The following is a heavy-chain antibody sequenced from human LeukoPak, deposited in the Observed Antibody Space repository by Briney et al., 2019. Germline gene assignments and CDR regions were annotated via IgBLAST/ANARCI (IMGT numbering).Heavy chain of an antibody. J-gene: IGHJ4*02. V-gene: IGHV3-23*01. D-gene: IGHD2-15*01. Sequence: GGSLRLSCAASGFTFNIYAMSWVRQAPGKGLAWVSGLNEDGGYTYYADSVKGRFTISRDNSENTLYLQMSSLRAEDTAIYYCVRDLSHSGGSCPLFDSWGQGTLVSVSS. CDR1: GFTFNIYA. CDR2: LNEDGGYT. CDR3: VRDLSHSGGSCPLFDS.